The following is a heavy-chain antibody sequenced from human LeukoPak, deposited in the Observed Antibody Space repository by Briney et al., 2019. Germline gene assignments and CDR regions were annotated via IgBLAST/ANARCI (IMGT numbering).Heavy chain of an antibody. CDR2: INPNSGDT. CDR3: ARGVLGGYDYYFDY. D-gene: IGHD5-12*01. V-gene: IGHV1-2*02. J-gene: IGHJ4*02. CDR1: GYTFTGYY. Sequence: ASVKVSCEASGYTFTGYYMHWVRQAPGQGLEWMGWINPNSGDTNYAQKFQGRVTITADKSTSTAYMELSSLRSEDTAVYYCARGVLGGYDYYFDYWGQGILVTVSS.